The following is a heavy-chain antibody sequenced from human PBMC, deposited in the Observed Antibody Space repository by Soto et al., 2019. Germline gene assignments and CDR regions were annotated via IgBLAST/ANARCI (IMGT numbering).Heavy chain of an antibody. D-gene: IGHD2-21*02. Sequence: SETLSLTCTVSGASISSSDYYWGWVRQTPGKGLDWIGNIYYSGTTYYNPSLKSRVTISVDTSKNQFSLKLNSATAADTAVYYCARFLVPASRNTDFDYWGQGTLVTVSS. CDR2: IYYSGTT. V-gene: IGHV4-39*01. CDR3: ARFLVPASRNTDFDY. CDR1: GASISSSDYY. J-gene: IGHJ4*02.